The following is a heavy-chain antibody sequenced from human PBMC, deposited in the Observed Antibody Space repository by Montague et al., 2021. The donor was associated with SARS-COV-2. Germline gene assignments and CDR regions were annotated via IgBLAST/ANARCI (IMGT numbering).Heavy chain of an antibody. Sequence: SETLSLTCTVSGGSVSSGGYYWSWIRQPPGKGLEWIGYIYYSGSTNYNPSLKSRVTISLDTSKNQFSLKLTSVTAADTAVYYCARVSLAAAATRSDYWGQGTVVTVSS. D-gene: IGHD6-13*01. J-gene: IGHJ4*02. V-gene: IGHV4-61*08. CDR2: IYYSGST. CDR3: ARVSLAAAATRSDY. CDR1: GGSVSSGGYY.